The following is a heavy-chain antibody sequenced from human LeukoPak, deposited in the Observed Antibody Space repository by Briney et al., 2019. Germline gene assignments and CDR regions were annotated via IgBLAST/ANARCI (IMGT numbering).Heavy chain of an antibody. D-gene: IGHD6-13*01. Sequence: SETLSLTCTVSGGSISNSYWSWIRQPAGKGLDWIGRIYTSGSTNYNPSLKSRVTMSVDTSKNQFSLKLSSVTAADTAVYYCARGSRDNSSSWYVLLDYWGQGTLVTVSS. CDR2: IYTSGST. CDR1: GGSISNSY. J-gene: IGHJ4*02. V-gene: IGHV4-4*07. CDR3: ARGSRDNSSSWYVLLDY.